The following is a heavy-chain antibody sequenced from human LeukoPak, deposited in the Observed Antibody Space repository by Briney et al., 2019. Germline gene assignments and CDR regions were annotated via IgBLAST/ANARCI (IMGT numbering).Heavy chain of an antibody. J-gene: IGHJ4*02. CDR2: INWNGGST. V-gene: IGHV3-20*04. CDR3: ARAQGHYYDSSGYSFDY. Sequence: GGSLRLSCAASGFTFDDYGMSWVRQAPGKGLEWVSGINWNGGSTGYADSVKGRFTISRDNAKNSLYLQMNSLRAEDTALYYCARAQGHYYDSSGYSFDYWGQGTLVTVSS. CDR1: GFTFDDYG. D-gene: IGHD3-22*01.